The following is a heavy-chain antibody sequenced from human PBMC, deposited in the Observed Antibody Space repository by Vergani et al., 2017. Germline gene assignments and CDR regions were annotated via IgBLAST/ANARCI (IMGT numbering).Heavy chain of an antibody. D-gene: IGHD2-15*01. CDR2: IRSDESRR. CDR3: AKEGGGYCSGGTCYPEY. CDR1: GLTFNSYG. J-gene: IGHJ4*02. V-gene: IGHV3-30*02. Sequence: VQLVESGGGLVQPGGSLRLSCAASGLTFNSYGMHWVRQAPGKGLEWVASIRSDESRRYYGDSMEGPFTISRDNSKNTLYLQMKSLRPEDTAVYYCAKEGGGYCSGGTCYPEYWGQGTLVIVSS.